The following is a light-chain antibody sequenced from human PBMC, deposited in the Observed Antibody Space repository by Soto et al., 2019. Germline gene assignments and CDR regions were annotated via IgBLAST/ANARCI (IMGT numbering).Light chain of an antibody. CDR1: SSNIGSNY. CDR3: AAWDDSLSAWV. V-gene: IGLV1-47*01. J-gene: IGLJ3*02. Sequence: QSVLTQPPSASGTPGQRVTISCSGSSSNIGSNYVYWYQQLPGTAPKLLSYRNNQRPSGVHDRFSGSKSGNSASRAISGLRSEDEADYSCAAWDDSLSAWVFGGGTKLTVL. CDR2: RNN.